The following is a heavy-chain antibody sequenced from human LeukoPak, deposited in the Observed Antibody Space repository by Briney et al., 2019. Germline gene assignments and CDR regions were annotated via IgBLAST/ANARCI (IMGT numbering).Heavy chain of an antibody. D-gene: IGHD3-16*02. Sequence: GASVKVSCKASGYSFTSHYMHWVRRAPGHGLEWLGLINPSGSSSLYAQKFQGRVTMTMDMSTTTDYMELSSLRSEDTAVYYCARDNSVGDIAWWFDPWGQGTLVTVSS. CDR3: ARDNSVGDIAWWFDP. J-gene: IGHJ5*02. CDR2: INPSGSSS. V-gene: IGHV1-46*01. CDR1: GYSFTSHY.